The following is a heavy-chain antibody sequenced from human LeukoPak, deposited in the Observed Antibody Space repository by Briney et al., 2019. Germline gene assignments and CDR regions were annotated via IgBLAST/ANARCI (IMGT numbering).Heavy chain of an antibody. CDR2: IYYSGST. CDR3: ARALLVAMDPIFDY. V-gene: IGHV4-59*01. J-gene: IGHJ4*02. Sequence: SETLSLTCTVSGGSISSYYWSWIRQPPGKGLEWIGYIYYSGSTNYNPSLKSRVTISVDTSKNQFSLKLSSVTAADTAVYYCARALLVAMDPIFDYWGQGTLVTVSS. CDR1: GGSISSYY. D-gene: IGHD2-2*01.